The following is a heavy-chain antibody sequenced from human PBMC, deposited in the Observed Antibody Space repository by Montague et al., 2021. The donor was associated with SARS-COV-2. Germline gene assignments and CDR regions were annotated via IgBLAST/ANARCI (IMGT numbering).Heavy chain of an antibody. CDR1: GFTFSSYA. J-gene: IGHJ5*02. Sequence: SLRLSCSASGFTFSSYAMSWVRQAPGKGLEWVSAISGSGGSTYYXDSVKGRFTISRDNSKNTLYLQMNSLRAEDTAVYYCAKRYCSGGSCYSGFDPWGQGPLVTVSS. D-gene: IGHD2-15*01. CDR2: ISGSGGST. CDR3: AKRYCSGGSCYSGFDP. V-gene: IGHV3-23*01.